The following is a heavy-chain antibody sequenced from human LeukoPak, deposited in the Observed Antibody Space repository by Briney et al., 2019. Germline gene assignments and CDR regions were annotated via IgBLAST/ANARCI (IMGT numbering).Heavy chain of an antibody. V-gene: IGHV3-21*01. CDR2: ISSTSTYI. CDR3: ARGRDPGYCSSTSCHHYYYGMDV. J-gene: IGHJ6*02. D-gene: IGHD2-2*01. CDR1: VFTFSSYS. Sequence: PGGSLRLSCAASVFTFSSYSMNWVRQAPGKGREGVSSISSTSTYIYYVDSVKGRFTISRDNAENSLYLQMNSLRAEDTAVYYCARGRDPGYCSSTSCHHYYYGMDVWGQGTTVTVSS.